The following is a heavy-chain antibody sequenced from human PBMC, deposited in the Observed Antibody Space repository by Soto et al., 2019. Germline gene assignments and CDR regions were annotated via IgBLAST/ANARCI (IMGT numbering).Heavy chain of an antibody. CDR3: AKAGVAAAGTLQDY. J-gene: IGHJ4*02. CDR1: GFTFSSYA. Sequence: GGSLRLSCAASGFTFSSYAMSWVRQAPGKGLEWISAISGSGGSTYYADSVKGRFTISRDNSKNTLYLQMNSLRAEDTAVYYCAKAGVAAAGTLQDYWGQGTLVTVSS. V-gene: IGHV3-23*01. D-gene: IGHD6-13*01. CDR2: ISGSGGST.